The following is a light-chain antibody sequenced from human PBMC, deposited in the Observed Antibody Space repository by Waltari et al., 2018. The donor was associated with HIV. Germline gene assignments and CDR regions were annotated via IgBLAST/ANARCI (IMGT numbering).Light chain of an antibody. J-gene: IGLJ3*02. Sequence: FLLTQPHSVSESPGKTVTISCTRSSGSIASNFVQWYQQPPGSAPTLVIYDDYTSPSWCTARLSGAIDSSSNSAYLTPAGQKTDDEDEYYCKYYDSSDWVFGGGTKLSV. V-gene: IGLV6-57*03. CDR3: KYYDSSDWV. CDR1: SGSIASNF. CDR2: DDY.